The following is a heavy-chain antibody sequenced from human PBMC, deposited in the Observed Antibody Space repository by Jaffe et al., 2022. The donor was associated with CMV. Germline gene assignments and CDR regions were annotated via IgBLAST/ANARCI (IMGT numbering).Heavy chain of an antibody. V-gene: IGHV3-48*03. CDR3: VRDFDNRGYSHGYDY. CDR1: GFYLSNYE. J-gene: IGHJ4*02. Sequence: DVQLVESGGGLVQPGGSLRLSCAVSGFYLSNYEMHWVRQTPGKGLEWLSYISNRGSPKYYADSVKGRFTISRDNAKNSLHLQMDSLRAEDTAVYYCVRDFDNRGYSHGYDYWGQGTLVTVSS. D-gene: IGHD5-18*01. CDR2: ISNRGSPK.